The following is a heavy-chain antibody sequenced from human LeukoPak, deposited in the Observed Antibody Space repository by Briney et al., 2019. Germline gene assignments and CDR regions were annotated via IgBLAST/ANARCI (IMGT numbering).Heavy chain of an antibody. CDR2: INHSGST. Sequence: SETLSLTCAVYGGSFSGYYWSWLRQPPGKGLEWIGEINHSGSTNYNPSLKSRVTISLDTSKNQFSLKLSSVTAADTAVYYCARAYPYCSSTSCEGTWGQGTLVTVSS. CDR1: GGSFSGYY. J-gene: IGHJ5*02. CDR3: ARAYPYCSSTSCEGT. D-gene: IGHD2-2*01. V-gene: IGHV4-34*01.